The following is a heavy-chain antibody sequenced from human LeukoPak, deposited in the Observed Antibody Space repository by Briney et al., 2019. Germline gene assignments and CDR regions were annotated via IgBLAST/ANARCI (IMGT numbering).Heavy chain of an antibody. D-gene: IGHD3-10*01. CDR2: ISSSSSYI. J-gene: IGHJ6*02. CDR3: ARAVEILWFGEPSYYYGMDV. CDR1: GFTFSSYG. V-gene: IGHV3-21*01. Sequence: PGGSLRLSCAASGFTFSSYGMHWVRQAPGKGLEWVSSISSSSSYIYYADSVKGRFTISRDNAKNSLYLQMNSLRAEDTAVYYCARAVEILWFGEPSYYYGMDVWGQGTTVTVSS.